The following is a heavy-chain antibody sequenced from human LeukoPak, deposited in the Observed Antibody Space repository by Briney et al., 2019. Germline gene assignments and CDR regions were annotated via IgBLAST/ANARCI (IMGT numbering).Heavy chain of an antibody. CDR3: ARSLRAYYWYFDL. V-gene: IGHV4-34*01. CDR1: GGSFSGYY. Sequence: SETLSLTCAVYGGSFSGYYWSWIRQPPGKGLEWIGEINHSGSTNYSPSLKSRVTISVDTSKNQFSLKLSSVTAADTAVYYCARSLRAYYWYFDLWGRGTLVTVSS. D-gene: IGHD2-21*01. CDR2: INHSGST. J-gene: IGHJ2*01.